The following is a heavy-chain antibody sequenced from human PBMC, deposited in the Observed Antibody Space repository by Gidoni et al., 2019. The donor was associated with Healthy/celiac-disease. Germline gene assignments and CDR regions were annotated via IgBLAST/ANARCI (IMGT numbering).Heavy chain of an antibody. V-gene: IGHV4-39*01. CDR3: ARLSSGYYYGMDV. CDR2: IYYSGST. CDR1: GGSIRSSSYY. J-gene: IGHJ6*02. Sequence: QLQLQESGPGLVKPSETLSLTCTVSGGSIRSSSYYWGWIRQPPGKGLEWIGSIYYSGSTYYNPSLKSRVTISVDTSKNQFSLKLSSVTAADTAVYYCARLSSGYYYGMDVWGQGTTVTVSS. D-gene: IGHD6-19*01.